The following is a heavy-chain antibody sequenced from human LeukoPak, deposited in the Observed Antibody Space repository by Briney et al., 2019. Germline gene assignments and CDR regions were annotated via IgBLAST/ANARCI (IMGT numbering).Heavy chain of an antibody. CDR3: ARDRLPYCSGGSCSLGY. CDR2: ISAYNGNT. V-gene: IGHV1-18*01. D-gene: IGHD2-15*01. Sequence: ASVKVSCKASGGTFSTYVISWVRQAPGQGLEWMGWISAYNGNTNYAQKLQGRVTMTTDTSTSTAYMELRSLRSDDTAVYYCARDRLPYCSGGSCSLGYWGQGTLVTVSS. J-gene: IGHJ4*02. CDR1: GGTFSTYV.